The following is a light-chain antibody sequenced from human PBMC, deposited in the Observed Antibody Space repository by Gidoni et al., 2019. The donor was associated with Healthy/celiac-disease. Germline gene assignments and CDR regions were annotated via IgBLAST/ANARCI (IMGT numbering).Light chain of an antibody. CDR1: PRISSY. J-gene: IGKJ1*01. Sequence: DIQMTQSPSSLSASVGDRVTITCRASPRISSYLNWYQQQPGKAPKLLIYAASSLQSGVPSRFSGSGSGTDFTLTISSLQPEEFATYYCQQSYRTPRTFGQGTKVEIK. CDR3: QQSYRTPRT. CDR2: AAS. V-gene: IGKV1-39*01.